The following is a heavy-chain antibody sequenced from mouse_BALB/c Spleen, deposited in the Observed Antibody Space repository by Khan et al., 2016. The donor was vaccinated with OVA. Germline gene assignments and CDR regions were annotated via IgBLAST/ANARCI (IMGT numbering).Heavy chain of an antibody. V-gene: IGHV5-6*01. Sequence: EVELVESGGDLVKPEGSLKLSCAASGFTFSTYGMSWVRQTPDKRLEWVATISSGGSYTFYPDSVQGRFTISRDNAKNTLYLQMSSLKSEDTAMFDCARRAYYYDSEGFAYWGQGTLVTVSA. J-gene: IGHJ3*01. CDR1: GFTFSTYG. CDR2: ISSGGSYT. D-gene: IGHD1-1*01. CDR3: ARRAYYYDSEGFAY.